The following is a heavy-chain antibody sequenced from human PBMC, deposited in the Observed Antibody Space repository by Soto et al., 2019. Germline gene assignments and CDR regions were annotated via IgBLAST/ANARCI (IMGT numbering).Heavy chain of an antibody. V-gene: IGHV1-69*02. CDR1: GDTFSSYT. CDR2: VIPVLGVT. Sequence: QVQLVQSGAELKKPGSSVKVSCRSGGDTFSSYTVSWVRQAPGQGLEWMGRVIPVLGVTNYARKFQGRVSITAEKXXGTAYLELRSLTSGDSGVYYCARRRYCGADCYSQYYYGMDIWGQGTTVTVSS. J-gene: IGHJ6*02. D-gene: IGHD2-21*02. CDR3: ARRRYCGADCYSQYYYGMDI.